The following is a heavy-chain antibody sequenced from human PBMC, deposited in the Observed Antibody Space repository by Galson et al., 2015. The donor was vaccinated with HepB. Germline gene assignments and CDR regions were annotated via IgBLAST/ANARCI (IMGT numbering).Heavy chain of an antibody. Sequence: SLRLSCAASGFTFSSYSMNWVRQAPGKGLEWVSYISSSSSTIYYADSVKGRFTISRDNAKNSLYLQMNSLRAEDTAVYYCAREYSNYYGPTLTSYYFDYWGQGTLVTVSS. CDR2: ISSSSSTI. D-gene: IGHD4-11*01. CDR1: GFTFSSYS. J-gene: IGHJ4*02. V-gene: IGHV3-48*01. CDR3: AREYSNYYGPTLTSYYFDY.